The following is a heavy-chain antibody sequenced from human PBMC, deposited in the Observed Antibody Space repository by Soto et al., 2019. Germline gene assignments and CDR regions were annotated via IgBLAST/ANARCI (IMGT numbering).Heavy chain of an antibody. CDR1: GFTFSSYG. CDR2: ISWNSGSI. V-gene: IGHV3-9*01. D-gene: IGHD3-16*01. J-gene: IGHJ4*02. Sequence: PGGSLRLSCAASGFTFSSYGMHWVRQAPGKGLEWVSGISWNSGSIGYADSVKGRFTISRDNAKNSLYLQMNSLRAEDTALYYCAKDRGGVTVVTDFDYWGQGTLVTVSS. CDR3: AKDRGGVTVVTDFDY.